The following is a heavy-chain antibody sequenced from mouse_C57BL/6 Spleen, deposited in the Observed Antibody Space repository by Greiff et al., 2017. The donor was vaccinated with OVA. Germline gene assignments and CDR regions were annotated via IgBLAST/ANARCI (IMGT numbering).Heavy chain of an antibody. D-gene: IGHD3-2*02. V-gene: IGHV2-9-1*01. CDR2: IWTGGGT. CDR1: GFSLTSYA. J-gene: IGHJ3*01. CDR3: ATDSSRFAY. Sequence: VKVVESGPGLVAPSQSLSITCTVSGFSLTSYAISWVRQPPGKGLEWLGVIWTGGGTNYNSALKSRLSISKDNSKSQVFLKMNSLQTDDTARYYCATDSSRFAYWGQGTLVTVSA.